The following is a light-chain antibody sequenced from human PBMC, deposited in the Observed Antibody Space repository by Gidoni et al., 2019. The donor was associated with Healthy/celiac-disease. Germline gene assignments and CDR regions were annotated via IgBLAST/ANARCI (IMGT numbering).Light chain of an antibody. CDR2: RNN. J-gene: IGLJ3*02. Sequence: QSVLPQPPSASGPPGPRVTISCSGSSSNIGSNYVYWYQQLPGTAPKLLIYRNNQRPSGVPDRFSGSKSGTSASLAISGLRSEDEADYYCAAWDDSLSGRVFGGGTKLTVL. CDR1: SSNIGSNY. CDR3: AAWDDSLSGRV. V-gene: IGLV1-47*01.